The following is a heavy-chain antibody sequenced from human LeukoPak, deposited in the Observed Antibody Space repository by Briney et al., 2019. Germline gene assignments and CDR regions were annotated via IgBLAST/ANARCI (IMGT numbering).Heavy chain of an antibody. V-gene: IGHV3-23*01. CDR1: GFTFSNHA. CDR3: AKDIVVAPSAHWYFDL. D-gene: IGHD2-2*01. J-gene: IGHJ2*01. CDR2: ISGSGGST. Sequence: GGSLRLSCATSGFTFSNHAMSWVRQAPGKGLEWVSAISGSGGSTSYADSVKGRFPISRDSSKNTLYLQMNSLRAEDTAIYHCAKDIVVAPSAHWYFDLWGRGTLVTVSS.